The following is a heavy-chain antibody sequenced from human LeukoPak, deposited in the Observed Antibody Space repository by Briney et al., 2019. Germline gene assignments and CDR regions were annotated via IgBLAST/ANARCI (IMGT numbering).Heavy chain of an antibody. D-gene: IGHD3-22*01. CDR1: GGSISSYY. CDR2: IYTSGST. Sequence: SETLSLTCTVSGGSISSYYWSWIRQPPGKGLEWIGYIYTSGSTNYNPSLKSRVTILVDTSKNQFSLKLSSVTAADTAVYYCARHIRGYYDSSGYYDDAFDIWGQGTMVTVSS. CDR3: ARHIRGYYDSSGYYDDAFDI. J-gene: IGHJ3*02. V-gene: IGHV4-4*09.